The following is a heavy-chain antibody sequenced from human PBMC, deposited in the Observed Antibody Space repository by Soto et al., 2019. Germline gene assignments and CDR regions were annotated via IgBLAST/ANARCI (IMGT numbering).Heavy chain of an antibody. V-gene: IGHV1-18*01. Sequence: QVQLVQSGAEVKKPGASVKVSCKASGYTFTSYGISWVRQAPGQGLEWMGWISAYNGNTNYAQKLQGRVTMTTDTSTSTAYMELRSLRSDDTAVYYCVRDSPTTKRPDTEGDAFDIWGQGTMVTVSS. D-gene: IGHD1-1*01. CDR3: VRDSPTTKRPDTEGDAFDI. J-gene: IGHJ3*02. CDR1: GYTFTSYG. CDR2: ISAYNGNT.